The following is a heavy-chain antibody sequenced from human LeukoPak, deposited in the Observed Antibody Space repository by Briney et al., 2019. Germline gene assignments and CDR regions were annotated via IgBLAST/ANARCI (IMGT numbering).Heavy chain of an antibody. J-gene: IGHJ3*02. V-gene: IGHV3-7*01. Sequence: GGSLRLSCAASGFTFSNYAMNWVRQAPGKGLEWVANIKQDGSEKYYVDSVKGRFTISRDNAKNSLYLQMNSLRAEDTAVYYCARSLVAALDIWGQGTMATVSS. CDR3: ARSLVAALDI. CDR1: GFTFSNYA. CDR2: IKQDGSEK. D-gene: IGHD6-6*01.